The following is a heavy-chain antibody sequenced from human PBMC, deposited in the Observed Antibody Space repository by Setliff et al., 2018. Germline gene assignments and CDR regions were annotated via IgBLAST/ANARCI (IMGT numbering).Heavy chain of an antibody. CDR3: ATPHCSDGTCRYYFES. Sequence: ASVKVSCKVSGGTFGSSAFTWVRQAPGPGLEYMGGIIPFFGNTNYAQKFQGRLSITADESTNTVYMELSGLRSEDTAMYYCATPHCSDGTCRYYFESWGQGTLVTVSS. J-gene: IGHJ4*02. V-gene: IGHV1-69*13. CDR1: GGTFGSSA. D-gene: IGHD2-15*01. CDR2: IIPFFGNT.